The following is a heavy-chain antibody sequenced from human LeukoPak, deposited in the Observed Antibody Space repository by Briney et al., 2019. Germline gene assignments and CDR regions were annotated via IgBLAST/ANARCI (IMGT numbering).Heavy chain of an antibody. CDR1: GGSISSYY. D-gene: IGHD6-13*01. V-gene: IGHV4-39*01. CDR3: ARLHSSSYHVDY. J-gene: IGHJ4*02. Sequence: PSETLSLTCTVSGGSISSYYWSWIRQPPGKGLEWIGSIYNSGSTYYNPSLKSRVTISVDTSKNQFSLKLSSVTAADTAVYYCARLHSSSYHVDYWGQGTLVTVS. CDR2: IYNSGST.